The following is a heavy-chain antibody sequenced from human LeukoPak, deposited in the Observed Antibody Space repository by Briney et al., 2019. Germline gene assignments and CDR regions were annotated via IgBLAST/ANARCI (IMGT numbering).Heavy chain of an antibody. J-gene: IGHJ4*02. Sequence: SVKVSCKASGGTFSSYAISWVRQAPGQGLEWMGRIIPIFGTANYARKFQGRVTITTDESTSTAYMELSSLRSEDTAVYYCASSGRSMTTVTYDDYWGQGTLVTVSS. V-gene: IGHV1-69*05. CDR3: ASSGRSMTTVTYDDY. CDR1: GGTFSSYA. D-gene: IGHD4-17*01. CDR2: IIPIFGTA.